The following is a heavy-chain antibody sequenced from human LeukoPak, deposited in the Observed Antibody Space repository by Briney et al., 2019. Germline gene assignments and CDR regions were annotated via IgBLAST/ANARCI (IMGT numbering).Heavy chain of an antibody. CDR3: ARREWSLFDY. CDR1: GYSISSAFY. Sequence: SETLSLTCAVSGYSISSAFYWGWIRQPPGKGLEWIGTIHYSGSTYYNPSLKSRVTISVDTSKNQFSLKLSSVTAADTAVYYCARREWSLFDYWGQGTLVTVSS. D-gene: IGHD3-3*01. CDR2: IHYSGST. V-gene: IGHV4-38-2*01. J-gene: IGHJ4*02.